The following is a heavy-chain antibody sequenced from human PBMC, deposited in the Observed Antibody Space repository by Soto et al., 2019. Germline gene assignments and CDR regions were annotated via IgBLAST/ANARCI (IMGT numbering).Heavy chain of an antibody. D-gene: IGHD2-8*01. CDR3: AKGPGMYSDFDC. CDR2: ISGSDGST. J-gene: IGHJ4*02. Sequence: EVQMLESGGGLVQPGGSLRLSCAASGFTFSSYAMSWVRQAPGKGLEWVSAISGSDGSTFYADSVKGRFTISRDDSKNTLYLQMNSLRAEDTAVYYCAKGPGMYSDFDCWVQGTLVTVSS. V-gene: IGHV3-23*01. CDR1: GFTFSSYA.